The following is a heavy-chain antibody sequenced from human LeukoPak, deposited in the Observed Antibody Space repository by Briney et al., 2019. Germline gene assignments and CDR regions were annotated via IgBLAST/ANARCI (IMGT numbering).Heavy chain of an antibody. CDR2: INPNSGGT. CDR3: ARAYTYYYDSSGFFDY. V-gene: IGHV1-2*04. CDR1: GYTFTGYY. Sequence: ASVKVSCTASGYTFTGYYMHWVRQAPGQGLEWMGWINPNSGGTNYAQKFQGWVTMTRDTSISTAYMELSRLRSDDTAVYYCARAYTYYYDSSGFFDYWGQGTLVTVSS. J-gene: IGHJ4*02. D-gene: IGHD3-22*01.